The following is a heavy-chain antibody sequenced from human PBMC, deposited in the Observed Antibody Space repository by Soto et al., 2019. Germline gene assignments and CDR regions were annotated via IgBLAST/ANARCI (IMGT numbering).Heavy chain of an antibody. CDR3: TTAKQQLPWFDP. CDR1: GFTFSNAW. Sequence: GGSLRLSCAASGFTFSNAWISWVRQAPGKGLEWVGRIKSKTDGGTTDYAAPVKGRFTISRDDSKNTLYLQMNSLKTEDTAVYYCTTAKQQLPWFDPWGQGTLVTVSS. V-gene: IGHV3-15*01. D-gene: IGHD6-13*01. J-gene: IGHJ5*02. CDR2: IKSKTDGGTT.